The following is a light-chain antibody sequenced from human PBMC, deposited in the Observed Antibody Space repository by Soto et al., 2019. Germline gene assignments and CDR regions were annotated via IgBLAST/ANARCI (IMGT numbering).Light chain of an antibody. CDR3: QQYNNGTPWT. Sequence: PGESPPLSRSASQSLRSGELAGDPQIPGLAPGLLIYGASSRATGIPDGFSGSGSGTEFTLTISSLQSEDFAVYYCQQYNNGTPWTFGQGTKVDI. J-gene: IGKJ1*01. CDR2: GAS. V-gene: IGKV3D-15*01. CDR1: QSLRSG.